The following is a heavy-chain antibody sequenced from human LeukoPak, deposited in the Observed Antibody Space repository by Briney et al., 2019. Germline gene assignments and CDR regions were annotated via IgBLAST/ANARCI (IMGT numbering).Heavy chain of an antibody. CDR3: ATVGRFDY. CDR2: IKQDGSEK. J-gene: IGHJ4*02. CDR1: GFTFSSYW. V-gene: IGHV3-7*03. Sequence: GGPLRLSCAASGFTFSSYWMSWVRQAPGKGLEWVANIKQDGSEKYYVDSVKGRFTISRDNAKNSLNLQMSSLRAEDTAVYYCATVGRFDYWGQGTLVIVSS.